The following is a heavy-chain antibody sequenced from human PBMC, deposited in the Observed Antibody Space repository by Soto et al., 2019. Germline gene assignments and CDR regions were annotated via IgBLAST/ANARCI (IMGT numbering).Heavy chain of an antibody. CDR3: ARDLSSSWYYYYGMDV. CDR2: ISYDGSNK. J-gene: IGHJ6*02. V-gene: IGHV3-30-3*01. CDR1: GFTFSSYA. D-gene: IGHD6-13*01. Sequence: QPGGSLRLSCAASGFTFSSYAMHWVRQAPGKGLEWVAVISYDGSNKYYADSVKGRFTISRDNSKNTLYLQMNSLRAEDTAVYYCARDLSSSWYYYYGMDVWGQGTTVTVSS.